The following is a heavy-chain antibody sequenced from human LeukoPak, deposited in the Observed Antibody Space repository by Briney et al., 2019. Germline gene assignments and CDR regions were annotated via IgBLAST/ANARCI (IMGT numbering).Heavy chain of an antibody. Sequence: SETLSLTCTVSGGSISSYYWSWIRQPPGKGLEWIGYIYYSGSTNYNPSLKSRVTIPVDTSKNQFSLKLSSVTAADTAVYYCARVSIGDDAFDIWGQGTMVTVSS. CDR2: IYYSGST. V-gene: IGHV4-59*01. D-gene: IGHD2-21*01. CDR1: GGSISSYY. J-gene: IGHJ3*02. CDR3: ARVSIGDDAFDI.